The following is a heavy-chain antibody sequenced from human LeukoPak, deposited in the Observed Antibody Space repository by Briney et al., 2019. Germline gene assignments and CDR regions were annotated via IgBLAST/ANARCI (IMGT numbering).Heavy chain of an antibody. CDR2: IYYSGST. CDR1: GGSISSSSYY. Sequence: SETLSLTCTVSGGSISSSSYYWGWIRQPPGKGLEWIGSIYYSGSTYYNPSLKSRVTISVDTSKNQFSLKLSSVTAADTAVYYCASTPHGYDSSGLSFDYWGQGTLVTVSS. J-gene: IGHJ4*02. D-gene: IGHD3-22*01. CDR3: ASTPHGYDSSGLSFDY. V-gene: IGHV4-39*07.